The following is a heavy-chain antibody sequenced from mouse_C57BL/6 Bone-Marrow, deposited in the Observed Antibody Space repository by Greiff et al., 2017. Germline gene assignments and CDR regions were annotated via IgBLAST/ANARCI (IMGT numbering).Heavy chain of an antibody. CDR2: ISDGGSYT. Sequence: EVMLVASGGGLVKPGGSLKLSCAASGFTFSSYAMSLVRQTPEKRLEWVATISDGGSYTYYPDNVKGRFTIFRDNAKNNLYLQRSHLKSEDTAMYYCARPRDYDVAWFAYWGQGTLVTVSA. V-gene: IGHV5-4*03. D-gene: IGHD2-4*01. CDR3: ARPRDYDVAWFAY. J-gene: IGHJ3*01. CDR1: GFTFSSYA.